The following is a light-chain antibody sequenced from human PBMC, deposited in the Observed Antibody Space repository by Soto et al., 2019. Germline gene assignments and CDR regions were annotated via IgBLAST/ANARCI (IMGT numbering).Light chain of an antibody. Sequence: QSALTQPASVSGSPGQSITISCTGTSSEIGGYNYVSWYQQHPDKAPNLIIYDVSDRPSGVSNRISGSKSGNTASLTISGLQAEDEADYYCSSYTSSSTLIFGGGTKVTVL. V-gene: IGLV2-14*01. J-gene: IGLJ2*01. CDR3: SSYTSSSTLI. CDR2: DVS. CDR1: SSEIGGYNY.